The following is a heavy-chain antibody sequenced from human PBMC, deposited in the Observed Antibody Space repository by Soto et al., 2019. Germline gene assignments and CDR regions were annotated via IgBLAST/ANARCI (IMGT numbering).Heavy chain of an antibody. Sequence: QVQLVQSGAEVKKPGASVKVSCKASGYTFTSYGISWVRQAPGQGLEWMGWISAYNGNTNYAQKLQGRVTMTTDTSTSTAYMELWSLRSDDTAVYYCARVWSGYSSSWSFDYWGPGTLVTVSS. CDR3: ARVWSGYSSSWSFDY. CDR1: GYTFTSYG. CDR2: ISAYNGNT. V-gene: IGHV1-18*01. D-gene: IGHD6-13*01. J-gene: IGHJ4*02.